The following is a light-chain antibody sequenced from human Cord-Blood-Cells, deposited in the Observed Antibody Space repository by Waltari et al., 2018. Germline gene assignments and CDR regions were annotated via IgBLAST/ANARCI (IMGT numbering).Light chain of an antibody. V-gene: IGKV3-15*01. CDR1: QSVSSN. CDR2: GAS. CDR3: QQYNNWPPGKSVT. J-gene: IGKJ2*01. Sequence: EIVMTQSPATLSVSPGERATLSCRASQSVSSNLAWYQQKPGQAPRPLIYGASTRATGIPARFSGSGSGTEFTLTISSLQSEDFAVYYCQQYNNWPPGKSVTFGQGTKLEIK.